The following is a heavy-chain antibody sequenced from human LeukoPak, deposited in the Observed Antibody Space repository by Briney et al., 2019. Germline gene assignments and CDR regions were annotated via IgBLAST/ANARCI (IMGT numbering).Heavy chain of an antibody. CDR2: ISGSGGST. CDR1: GFTFSSYA. D-gene: IGHD7-27*01. J-gene: IGHJ4*02. CDR3: ATITGDLDYFDY. V-gene: IGHV3-23*01. Sequence: PGGSLRLSCAASGFTFSSYAMSWVRQAPGKGLEWVSAISGSGGSTYYADSVKGRFTISRDNSKNTLYMQMNSLRAEDTAVYYCATITGDLDYFDYWGQGTLVTVSS.